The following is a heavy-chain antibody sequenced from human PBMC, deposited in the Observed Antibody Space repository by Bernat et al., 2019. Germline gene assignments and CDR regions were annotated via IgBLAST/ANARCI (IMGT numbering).Heavy chain of an antibody. CDR1: GGSFSGYY. J-gene: IGHJ5*02. CDR2: INHSGST. Sequence: QVQLQQWGAGLLKPSETLSLTCAVYGGSFSGYYWSWIRQPPGKGLEWIGEINHSGSTNYNPSLKSRVTISVDTSKNQFSLKLSSVTAADTAVYYCARALDYGDHRWGQGTLVTVSS. V-gene: IGHV4-34*01. CDR3: ARALDYGDHR. D-gene: IGHD4-17*01.